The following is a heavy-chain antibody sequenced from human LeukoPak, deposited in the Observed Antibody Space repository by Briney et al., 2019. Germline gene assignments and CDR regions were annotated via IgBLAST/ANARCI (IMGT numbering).Heavy chain of an antibody. V-gene: IGHV3-74*01. CDR2: IKSDGTST. CDR3: AKDQGSSSSGDY. Sequence: GGSLRLSCAASGFTFSSYWMHWVRQAPGKGLVWVSRIKSDGTSTSYADSVKGRFTVSRDIAKNTLFLQMNSLRAEDTAVYYCAKDQGSSSSGDYWGQGTLVTVSS. J-gene: IGHJ4*02. D-gene: IGHD6-6*01. CDR1: GFTFSSYW.